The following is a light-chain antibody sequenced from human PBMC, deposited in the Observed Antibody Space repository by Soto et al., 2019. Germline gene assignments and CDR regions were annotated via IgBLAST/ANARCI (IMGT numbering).Light chain of an antibody. J-gene: IGLJ1*01. CDR3: SSYTSSSTYF. CDR2: DVS. Sequence: QSVLTQPASVSGAPGQSIAISCTGTSSDVGGYNYVSWYQHHPGKAPKLMVYDVSNRPSGVFNRFSGSKSGNTASLTISWLQAEDEADYYCSSYTSSSTYFFGTGTKVNVL. CDR1: SSDVGGYNY. V-gene: IGLV2-14*03.